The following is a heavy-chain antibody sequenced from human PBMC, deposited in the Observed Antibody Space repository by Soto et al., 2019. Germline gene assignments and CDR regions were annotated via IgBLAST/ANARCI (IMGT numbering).Heavy chain of an antibody. CDR2: INPNSGGT. J-gene: IGHJ4*02. Sequence: ASVKVSCKASGYAFTGYYMHWVRQAPGQGLEWMGWINPNSGGTNYAQKFQGRVTMTRDTSISTAYMELSRLRSDDTAVYYCAGDPVYGWKYDQRAPGLFFDYWGQGTLVTVSS. V-gene: IGHV1-2*02. CDR3: AGDPVYGWKYDQRAPGLFFDY. CDR1: GYAFTGYY. D-gene: IGHD1-7*01.